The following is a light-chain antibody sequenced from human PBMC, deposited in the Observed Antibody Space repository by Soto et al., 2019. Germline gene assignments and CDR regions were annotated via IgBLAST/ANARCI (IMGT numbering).Light chain of an antibody. J-gene: IGKJ5*01. CDR1: QDISSG. V-gene: IGKV1D-12*01. Sequence: DIQMTQSPSSVSASVGDRVTITCRASQDISSGLAWYQQKPGKAPKLLIYAASSLQSGVPSRFSGSESGTDFTLTINSLQPEDFATYFCQRGNRFPITFGQGTRLEIK. CDR2: AAS. CDR3: QRGNRFPIT.